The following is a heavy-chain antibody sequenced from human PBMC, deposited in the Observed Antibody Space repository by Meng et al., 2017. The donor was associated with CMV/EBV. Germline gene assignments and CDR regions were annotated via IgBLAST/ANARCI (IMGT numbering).Heavy chain of an antibody. CDR3: ASILRYQHYYYYGMDA. V-gene: IGHV4-34*01. CDR2: INHSGST. J-gene: IGHJ6*02. D-gene: IGHD2-2*01. Sequence: SETLSLTCAVYGGSFSGYYWSWIRQPPGKGLEWIGEINHSGSTNYNPSLKSRVTISVDTSKNQFSLKLSSVTAADTAVYYCASILRYQHYYYYGMDAWGQGTTVTVSS. CDR1: GGSFSGYY.